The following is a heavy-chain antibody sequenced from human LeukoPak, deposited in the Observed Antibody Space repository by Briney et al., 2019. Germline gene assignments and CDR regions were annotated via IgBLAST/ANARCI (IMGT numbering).Heavy chain of an antibody. CDR1: GGSISSGDYY. Sequence: PSETLSLTCTVSGGSISSGDYYWSWIRQPPGKGLEWIGYIYYSGSTYYNPSLKSRVTISVDTSKNQFSLKLSSVTAADTVVYYCARDVYYDSSGYFLRRYFDLWGRGTLVTVSS. J-gene: IGHJ2*01. V-gene: IGHV4-30-4*01. CDR2: IYYSGST. CDR3: ARDVYYDSSGYFLRRYFDL. D-gene: IGHD3-22*01.